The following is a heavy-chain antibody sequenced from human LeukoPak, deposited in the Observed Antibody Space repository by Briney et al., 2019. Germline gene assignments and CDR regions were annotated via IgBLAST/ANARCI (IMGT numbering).Heavy chain of an antibody. CDR3: AKDHGYCSSTSCPWAFDY. Sequence: SQTLSLTCTVSGGSISSDDYYWRWLRQPPGGARVWLGYMCYSGSTYYNPSLRSRVTISVDTSKNQFSLKLSSVTAADTTVYYCAKDHGYCSSTSCPWAFDYWGQGTLVTVSS. CDR1: GGSISSDDYY. J-gene: IGHJ4*02. D-gene: IGHD2-2*01. V-gene: IGHV4-30-4*08. CDR2: MCYSGST.